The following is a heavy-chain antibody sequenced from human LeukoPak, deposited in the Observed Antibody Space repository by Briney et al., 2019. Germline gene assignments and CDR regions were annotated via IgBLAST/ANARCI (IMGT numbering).Heavy chain of an antibody. CDR1: GFTVSGNY. Sequence: GGSLRLSCAVSGFTVSGNYMSWVRQAPGKGLEWVSLIYSGGTTYYSDSVKGRFTISRDNSKNTLYLQMNSLRAEDTAVYYCARRAGGYSHPYDYWGQGILVTVSS. V-gene: IGHV3-53*01. J-gene: IGHJ4*02. CDR2: IYSGGTT. CDR3: ARRAGGYSHPYDY. D-gene: IGHD4-23*01.